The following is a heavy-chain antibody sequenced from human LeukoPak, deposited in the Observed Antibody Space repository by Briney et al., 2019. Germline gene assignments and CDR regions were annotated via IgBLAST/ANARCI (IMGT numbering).Heavy chain of an antibody. J-gene: IGHJ4*02. Sequence: SETLSLTCTVSGGSISSYYWSRIRQPPGQGLEWIGYIYYSGSTNYNPSLKSRVTILVDTSMKQFSLRLSSVTAADTAVYYCARHLPSYFGAGFDYWGQGTLVTVPS. CDR2: IYYSGST. CDR1: GGSISSYY. V-gene: IGHV4-59*08. CDR3: ARHLPSYFGAGFDY. D-gene: IGHD3-10*01.